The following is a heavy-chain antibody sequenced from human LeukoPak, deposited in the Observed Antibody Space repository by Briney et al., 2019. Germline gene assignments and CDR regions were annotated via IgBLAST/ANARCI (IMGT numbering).Heavy chain of an antibody. CDR2: ISYDGSNK. CDR1: GFTFSSYG. CDR3: AKTGGYSDDAFDI. Sequence: GGSLRLSCAASGFTFSSYGMHWVRQAPGKGLEWVAVISYDGSNKYYADSVKGRFTISRDNSKNTLYLQMNSLRAEDTAVYYCAKTGGYSDDAFDIWGQGTMVTVSS. V-gene: IGHV3-30*18. D-gene: IGHD2-15*01. J-gene: IGHJ3*02.